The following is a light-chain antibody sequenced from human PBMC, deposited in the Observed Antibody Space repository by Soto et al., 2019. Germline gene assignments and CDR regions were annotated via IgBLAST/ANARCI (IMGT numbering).Light chain of an antibody. V-gene: IGKV3-11*01. CDR2: DAS. CDR3: QQRSNWPPVT. J-gene: IGKJ4*01. CDR1: QSISSY. Sequence: EIVLTQSPATLSLSPGERATLSCRASQSISSYLAWYQQKPGQAPRLLIHDASNRAAGIPARFSGSRSGTDYTLTISSLEPEEFAIYYCQQRSNWPPVTFGGGTKVEIK.